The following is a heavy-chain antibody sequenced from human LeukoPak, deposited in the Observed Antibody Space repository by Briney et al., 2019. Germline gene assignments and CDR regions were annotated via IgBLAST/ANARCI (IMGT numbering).Heavy chain of an antibody. CDR2: IYTSGST. Sequence: SETLSLTCTVPGGSISSYYWSWIRQPAGKGLEWIGRIYTSGSTNYNPSLKSRVTMSVDTSKNQFSLKLSSVTAADTAVYYCAGGIYYDSSGYYYRDYYYYYGMDVWGQGTTVTVSS. CDR3: AGGIYYDSSGYYYRDYYYYYGMDV. D-gene: IGHD3-22*01. CDR1: GGSISSYY. J-gene: IGHJ6*02. V-gene: IGHV4-4*07.